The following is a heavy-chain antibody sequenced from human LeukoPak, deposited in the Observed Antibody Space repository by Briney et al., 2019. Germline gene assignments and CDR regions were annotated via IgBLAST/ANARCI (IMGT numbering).Heavy chain of an antibody. Sequence: PGGSLRLSCAASGFTVSSNYMSWVRQAPGKGLEWVSVIYSGGSTYYADSVKGRFTISRDNSKNTLYLQMNSLRAEDTAVYYCARGLAARGYYYYMDVWGKGTTVTVSS. J-gene: IGHJ6*03. V-gene: IGHV3-53*01. D-gene: IGHD6-6*01. CDR3: ARGLAARGYYYYMDV. CDR1: GFTVSSNY. CDR2: IYSGGST.